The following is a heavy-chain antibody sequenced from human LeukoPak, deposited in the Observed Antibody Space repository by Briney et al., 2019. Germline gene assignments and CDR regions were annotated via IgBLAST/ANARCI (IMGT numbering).Heavy chain of an antibody. D-gene: IGHD3-22*01. J-gene: IGHJ5*02. CDR1: RFTFSSYW. CDR2: INSDGSST. V-gene: IGHV3-74*01. CDR3: ARADRNYYDSSGYLRGFDP. Sequence: GGSLRLSCAASRFTFSSYWMHWVRQAPGKGLVWVSHINSDGSSTNYADSVKGRFIISRDNAKNTLYLQMNSLRAEDTAVYYCARADRNYYDSSGYLRGFDPWGQGTLVTVSS.